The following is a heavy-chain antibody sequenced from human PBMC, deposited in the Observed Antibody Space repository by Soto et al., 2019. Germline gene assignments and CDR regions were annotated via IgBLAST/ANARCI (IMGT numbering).Heavy chain of an antibody. J-gene: IGHJ4*02. CDR3: AKAPGVSSGYYFDY. Sequence: SETLSVTSAVSGGCFSGFSWSRIPQPTGKGLEWIGEINHSESTNYNPALKNRVTISVDTSKNQFSLKLSSVTAADTAVYYCAKAPGVSSGYYFDYWGQGTLVTVSS. V-gene: IGHV4-34*01. CDR2: INHSEST. CDR1: GGCFSGFS. D-gene: IGHD3-22*01.